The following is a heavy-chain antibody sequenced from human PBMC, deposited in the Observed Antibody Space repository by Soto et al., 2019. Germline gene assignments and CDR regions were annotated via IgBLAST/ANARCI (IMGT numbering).Heavy chain of an antibody. J-gene: IGHJ4*02. V-gene: IGHV6-1*01. CDR2: AYYRSRWLY. CDR3: ARDPPDFNSEFDC. Sequence: SQTLSLTCGICGDSVSNNGATWNWITQSPSRGLEWLRRAYYRSRWLYDYATSVRGRISINPDTSKNQASVPLNSVTPEDPAVYYWARDPPDFNSEFDCWGQGTRVTVSS. CDR1: GDSVSNNGAT. D-gene: IGHD4-4*01.